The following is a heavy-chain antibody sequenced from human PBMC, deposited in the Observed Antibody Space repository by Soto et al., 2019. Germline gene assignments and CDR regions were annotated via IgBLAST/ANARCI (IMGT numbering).Heavy chain of an antibody. CDR2: IYPGDSDT. J-gene: IGHJ6*02. V-gene: IGHV5-51*01. Sequence: PGVXLKISCKGSCSSFTSYSIGWVRQMPGKGLEWMGIIYPGDSDTRYSPSFQGQVTISADKSISTAYLQWSSPKASDTAMYYCAIYATVMRILDVWCQG. CDR1: CSSFTSYS. CDR3: AIYATVMRILDV. D-gene: IGHD4-4*01.